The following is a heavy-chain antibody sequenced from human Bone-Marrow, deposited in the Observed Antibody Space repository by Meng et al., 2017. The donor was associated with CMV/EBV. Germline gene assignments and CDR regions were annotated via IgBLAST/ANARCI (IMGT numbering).Heavy chain of an antibody. CDR2: ISWNSGSI. J-gene: IGHJ4*02. D-gene: IGHD2-15*01. CDR1: GFTFDDYA. Sequence: GGSLRLSCAASGFTFDDYAMHWVRQAPGKGLEWVSGISWNSGSIGYADSVKGRFTISRDNSKSTLYLQMDGLRAEDTAVYFCAKGVTAGGTYFFDYWGQGTLVTVSS. CDR3: AKGVTAGGTYFFDY. V-gene: IGHV3-9*01.